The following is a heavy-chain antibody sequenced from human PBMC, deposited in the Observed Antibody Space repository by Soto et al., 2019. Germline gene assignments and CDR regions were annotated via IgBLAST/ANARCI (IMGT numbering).Heavy chain of an antibody. CDR2: IYPGGSDT. D-gene: IGHD3-16*01. CDR1: GYRFTTYW. CDR3: ARRGGNNNDYAFDY. V-gene: IGHV5-51*01. Sequence: GESLKISCQGSGYRFTTYWIGWVRQMPGKGLEWMGIIYPGGSDTRYSPSFQGQVTMSADKSISTAYLQWSSLKASDTAMYYCARRGGNNNDYAFDYWGPGTLVTVSS. J-gene: IGHJ4*02.